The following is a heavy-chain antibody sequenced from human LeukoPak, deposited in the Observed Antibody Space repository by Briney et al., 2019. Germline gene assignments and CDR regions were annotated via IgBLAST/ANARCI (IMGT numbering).Heavy chain of an antibody. V-gene: IGHV1-69*04. CDR2: IIPILGIA. J-gene: IGHJ4*02. CDR1: GGTFSSYA. CDR3: ARGGLILRYFDWLPDY. D-gene: IGHD3-9*01. Sequence: GASVKVSCKASGGTFSSYAISWVRQAPGQGLEWMGRIIPILGIANYAQKFQGRVTITADKSTSTAYMELSSLRSEDTAVYYCARGGLILRYFDWLPDYWGQGTLVTVSS.